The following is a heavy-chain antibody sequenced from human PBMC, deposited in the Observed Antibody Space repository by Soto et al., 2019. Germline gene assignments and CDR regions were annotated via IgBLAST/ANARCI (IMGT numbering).Heavy chain of an antibody. CDR1: GDSISSGSY. V-gene: IGHV4-38-2*02. Sequence: KASETLSLTCTVSGDSISSGSYWGWIRQPPGEGPEWIASIYHGGTTFYNPSLKSRISISVDTSKNQLSLRLTSVTAAVTATYYCVRVHVMVVAGSTFDYWGPGTLGAVSS. J-gene: IGHJ4*03. D-gene: IGHD3-10*01. CDR3: VRVHVMVVAGSTFDY. CDR2: IYHGGTT.